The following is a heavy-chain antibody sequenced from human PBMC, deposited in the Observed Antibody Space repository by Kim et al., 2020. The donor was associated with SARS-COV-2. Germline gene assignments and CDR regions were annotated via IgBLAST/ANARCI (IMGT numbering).Heavy chain of an antibody. CDR1: GFTFSSYG. Sequence: GGSLRLSCAASGFTFSSYGMHWVRQAPGKGLEWVAVIWYDGSNKYYADSVKGRFTISRENSKNTLYLQMNSLRAEDTAVYYCARDASSGWHDYYYYGMDVWGQGPTVTVSS. D-gene: IGHD6-19*01. V-gene: IGHV3-33*01. J-gene: IGHJ6*02. CDR2: IWYDGSNK. CDR3: ARDASSGWHDYYYYGMDV.